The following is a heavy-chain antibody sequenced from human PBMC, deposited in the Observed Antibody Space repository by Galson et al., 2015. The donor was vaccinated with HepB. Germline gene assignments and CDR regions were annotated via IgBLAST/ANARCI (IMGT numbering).Heavy chain of an antibody. J-gene: IGHJ6*02. Sequence: SETLSLTCTVSGGSISSSSYYWGWIRQPPGKGLEWIGSIYYSGSTYYNPSLKSRVTISVDTSKNQFSLKLSSVTAADTAVYYCARIASSWYILDVWGQGTTVTVSS. CDR2: IYYSGST. CDR3: ARIASSWYILDV. V-gene: IGHV4-39*01. D-gene: IGHD6-13*01. CDR1: GGSISSSSYY.